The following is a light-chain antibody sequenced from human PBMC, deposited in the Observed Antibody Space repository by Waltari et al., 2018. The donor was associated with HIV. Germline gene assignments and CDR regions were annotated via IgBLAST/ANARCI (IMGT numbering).Light chain of an antibody. CDR3: SSFAGSNNLGV. Sequence: QSALTQPPSASGSPGQSVTISCTGTSSDLGGYNYVSCYQQHPGKAPKLMIYEVSKRPSGVPDRFSGSKSGNTASLTVSGLQAEDEADYYCSSFAGSNNLGVFGGGTKLTVL. J-gene: IGLJ3*02. CDR1: SSDLGGYNY. CDR2: EVS. V-gene: IGLV2-8*01.